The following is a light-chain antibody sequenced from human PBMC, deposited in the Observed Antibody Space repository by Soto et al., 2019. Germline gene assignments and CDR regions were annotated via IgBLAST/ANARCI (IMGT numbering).Light chain of an antibody. Sequence: EIVMTQSPATLSVSPGERATLSCRASQSVSSNLAWYQQKPGQAPRLLVHGASTRATGIPARFSGSGSGTEFTLTISSLQSEDFAVYYCQQYNNWPRTFGQGTKVESK. CDR3: QQYNNWPRT. CDR2: GAS. CDR1: QSVSSN. J-gene: IGKJ1*01. V-gene: IGKV3-15*01.